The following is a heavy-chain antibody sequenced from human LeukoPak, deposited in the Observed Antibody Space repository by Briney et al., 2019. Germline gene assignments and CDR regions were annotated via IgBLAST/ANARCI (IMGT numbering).Heavy chain of an antibody. Sequence: ASVKVSCKASGGTFSSYAISWVRQAPGQGLEWMGGIIPIFGTANYAQKFQGRVTITADESTSTAYMELSSLRSEDTAVYYCARGPYCSAGSCYFPTDYWGQGTLVTVSS. CDR1: GGTFSSYA. CDR3: ARGPYCSAGSCYFPTDY. V-gene: IGHV1-69*13. J-gene: IGHJ4*02. D-gene: IGHD2-15*01. CDR2: IIPIFGTA.